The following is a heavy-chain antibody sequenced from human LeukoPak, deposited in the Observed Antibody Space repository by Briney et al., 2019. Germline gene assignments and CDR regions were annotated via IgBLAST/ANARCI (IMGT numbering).Heavy chain of an antibody. CDR1: GFTFGDYA. J-gene: IGHJ4*02. CDR2: IRSKAYGGTT. Sequence: GGSLRLSCTASGFTFGDYAMSWVRQAPGKGLEWVGFIRSKAYGGTTEYAASVKGRFTISRDDSKSIAYLQMNSLKTGDTAVYYCTRDREWELPLDYWGQGTLVTVSS. D-gene: IGHD1-26*01. V-gene: IGHV3-49*04. CDR3: TRDREWELPLDY.